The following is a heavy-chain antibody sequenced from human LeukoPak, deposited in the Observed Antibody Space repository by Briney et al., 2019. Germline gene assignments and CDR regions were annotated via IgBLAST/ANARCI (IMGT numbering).Heavy chain of an antibody. J-gene: IGHJ4*02. CDR2: VSHDESSI. CDR1: GFTFSTYG. CDR3: ATSTGNTVVEVAATGGFDY. D-gene: IGHD2-15*01. Sequence: PGGSLRLSCAASGFTFSTYGMHWVRQAPGKGLEWVAVVSHDESSIYYADSVKGRFTISRDNSKNTLYLQMNSLRAEDTAVYYCATSTGNTVVEVAATGGFDYWGQGTLVTVSS. V-gene: IGHV3-30*03.